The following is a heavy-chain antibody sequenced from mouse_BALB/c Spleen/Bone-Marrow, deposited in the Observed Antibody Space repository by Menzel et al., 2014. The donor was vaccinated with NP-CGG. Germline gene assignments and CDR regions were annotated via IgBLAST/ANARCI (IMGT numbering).Heavy chain of an antibody. V-gene: IGHV5-17*02. CDR3: ARGGNFAWFAY. J-gene: IGHJ3*01. CDR2: ISSGSSTI. D-gene: IGHD2-1*01. CDR1: GFTFNSFG. Sequence: EVQLQQSGGGLVQPGGSRKLSCAASGFTFNSFGMHWVRQAPEKGLEWVAYISSGSSTIYYADTVKGRFTISRDNPKNTLFLQMTSLRSEDTAMYYCARGGNFAWFAYWGQGTLVTVSA.